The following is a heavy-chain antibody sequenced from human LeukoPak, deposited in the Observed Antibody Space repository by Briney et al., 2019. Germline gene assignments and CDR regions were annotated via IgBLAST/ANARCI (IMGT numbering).Heavy chain of an antibody. J-gene: IGHJ2*01. Sequence: ASVKVSCKVSGHTLSEVAIHWVRQAPGKGLEWMGGFDSEEDETIYAQKFQGRVNITEDTSTDTVYMELSGLRSEDTAVYYCATDFSFDIWGRGTLVTVSS. CDR3: ATDFSFDI. V-gene: IGHV1-24*01. CDR1: GHTLSEVA. CDR2: FDSEEDET.